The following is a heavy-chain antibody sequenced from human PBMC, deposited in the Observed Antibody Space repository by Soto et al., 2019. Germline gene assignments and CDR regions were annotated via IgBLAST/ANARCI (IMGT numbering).Heavy chain of an antibody. CDR1: GFTFSSYG. Sequence: GGSLRLSCAASGFTFSSYGMHWVRQAPGKGLEWVAVISYDGSNKYYADSVKGRFTISRDNSKNTLYLQMNSLRAEDTAVYYCAKAKPGSVLRFLEWLPKAPFDPWGQGTLVTVSS. CDR3: AKAKPGSVLRFLEWLPKAPFDP. D-gene: IGHD3-3*01. V-gene: IGHV3-30*18. J-gene: IGHJ5*02. CDR2: ISYDGSNK.